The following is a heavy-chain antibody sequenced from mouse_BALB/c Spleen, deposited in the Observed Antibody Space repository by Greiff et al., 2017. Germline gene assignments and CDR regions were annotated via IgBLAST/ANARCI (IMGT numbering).Heavy chain of an antibody. D-gene: IGHD1-1*01. Sequence: EVHLVESGGGLVQPGGSLRLSCATSGFTFTDYYMSWVRQPPGKALEWLGFIRNKANGYTTEYSASVKGRFTISRDNSQSILYLQMNTLRAEDSATYYCERENYYGSSSFFDYWGQGTTLTVSS. CDR1: GFTFTDYY. J-gene: IGHJ2*01. CDR3: ERENYYGSSSFFDY. V-gene: IGHV7-3*02. CDR2: IRNKANGYTT.